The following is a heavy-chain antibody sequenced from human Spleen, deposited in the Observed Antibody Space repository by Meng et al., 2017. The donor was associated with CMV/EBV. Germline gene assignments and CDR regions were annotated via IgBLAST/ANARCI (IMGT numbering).Heavy chain of an antibody. V-gene: IGHV3-74*01. CDR1: GFTFNTYW. Sequence: ETLSLTCAASGFTFNTYWMHWVRQAPGKGLVWVSRITSDGSSTTYADSVKGRFTISRDNAKNTLYLQMNSLGAEDTAVYYCARESDIEVAGGYYYGMDVWGQGTTVTVSS. D-gene: IGHD6-19*01. J-gene: IGHJ6*02. CDR3: ARESDIEVAGGYYYGMDV. CDR2: ITSDGSST.